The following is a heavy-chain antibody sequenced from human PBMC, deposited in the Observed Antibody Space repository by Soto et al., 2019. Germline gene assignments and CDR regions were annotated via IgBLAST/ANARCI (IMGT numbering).Heavy chain of an antibody. V-gene: IGHV3-73*01. CDR1: GFTFGGSA. CDR2: IRSKTNSYAT. CDR3: TRQTDAVQWLVVPTDYNFYY. J-gene: IGHJ4*02. Sequence: GGSLRLSCAASGFTFGGSAMHWVRQASGKGLEWVGHIRSKTNSYATAYAESVKGRFTISRDDSMNTAYLQMNSLKTEDTAVYFCTRQTDAVQWLVVPTDYNFYYWGQGTLVTVSS. D-gene: IGHD6-19*01.